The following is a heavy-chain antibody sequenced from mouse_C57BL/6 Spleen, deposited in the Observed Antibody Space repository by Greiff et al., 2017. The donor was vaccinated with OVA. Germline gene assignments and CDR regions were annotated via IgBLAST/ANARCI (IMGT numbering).Heavy chain of an antibody. CDR2: IDPSDSET. V-gene: IGHV1-52*01. D-gene: IGHD2-2*01. CDR3: ARGWGVTTEAWFAY. J-gene: IGHJ3*01. CDR1: LYTLTSYW. Sequence: VQLQQAGAELVRPGSSVKLSCKASLYTLTSYWMHWVKQRPIQGLEWIGNIDPSDSETHYNQKFKDKATLTVDKSSSTAYMQLSSLTSEDSAVYYCARGWGVTTEAWFAYWGQGTLVTVSA.